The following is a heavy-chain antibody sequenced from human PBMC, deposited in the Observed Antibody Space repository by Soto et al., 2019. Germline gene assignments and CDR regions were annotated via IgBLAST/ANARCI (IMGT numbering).Heavy chain of an antibody. D-gene: IGHD1-1*01. V-gene: IGHV1-18*03. CDR3: ARGRYGDY. J-gene: IGHJ4*02. Sequence: QVHLVQSGAEVKKPGASVKVSCKGSGYGFTTYGITWVRQAPGQGLEWMAWLSAHNGNTNYARKVQGRVTVTRDTSTSTAYMELRSLRYDDMAVYYCARGRYGDYWGQGALVTVSS. CDR2: LSAHNGNT. CDR1: GYGFTTYG.